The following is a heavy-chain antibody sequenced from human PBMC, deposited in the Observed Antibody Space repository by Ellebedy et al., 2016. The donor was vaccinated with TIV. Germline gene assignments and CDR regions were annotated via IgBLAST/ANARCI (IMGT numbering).Heavy chain of an antibody. V-gene: IGHV3-53*04. Sequence: ETLSLTCAASGFTVSSNYMSWVRQAPGKGLEWVSVIYSGGSTYYADSVKGRFTISRHNSKNTLYLQMNSLRAEDTAVYYCAREIITMVRGVIITAAFDYWGQGTLVTVSS. D-gene: IGHD3-10*01. CDR3: AREIITMVRGVIITAAFDY. J-gene: IGHJ4*02. CDR1: GFTVSSNY. CDR2: IYSGGST.